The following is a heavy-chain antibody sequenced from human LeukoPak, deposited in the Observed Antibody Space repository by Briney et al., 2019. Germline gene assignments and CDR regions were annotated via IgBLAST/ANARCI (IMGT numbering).Heavy chain of an antibody. V-gene: IGHV1-18*01. CDR3: ARDRLVVRGYSYGSDY. Sequence: GASVKVSCKASGYTFANYGVNWVRQAPGQGLEWMGWINTYNGNTNYAQKVQGRVTMTTNTSTSTAYMELRSLRSDDTAVYYCARDRLVVRGYSYGSDYWGRGTLVTASS. D-gene: IGHD5-18*01. CDR1: GYTFANYG. J-gene: IGHJ4*02. CDR2: INTYNGNT.